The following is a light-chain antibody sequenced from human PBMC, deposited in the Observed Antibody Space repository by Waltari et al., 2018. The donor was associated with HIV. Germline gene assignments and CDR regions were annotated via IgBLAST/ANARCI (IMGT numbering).Light chain of an antibody. CDR2: SNN. J-gene: IGLJ3*02. CDR1: SSNIGHNI. V-gene: IGLV1-44*01. CDR3: AAWDDSLNAWV. Sequence: SVLTQPPSSSRTPGQRVSIACSGSSSNIGHNIVHWDQQLPGTAPKSLIYSNNQRRSGVPDRYTDSKSGPSASLAISGLQSDDEADYYCAAWDDSLNAWVFGGGTKLTVL.